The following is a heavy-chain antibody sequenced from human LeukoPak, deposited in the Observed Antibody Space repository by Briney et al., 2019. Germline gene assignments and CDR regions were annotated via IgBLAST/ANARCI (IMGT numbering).Heavy chain of an antibody. D-gene: IGHD1-20*01. J-gene: IGHJ3*02. CDR2: ISSSGSTI. CDR3: ARDPGIAGAFDI. V-gene: IGHV3-11*01. CDR1: GFTFSDYY. Sequence: MAGKSLRLSCAASGFTFSDYYMSWIRQAPGKGLEWVSYISSSGSTIYYADSVKGRFTISRDNAKNSLYLQMNSLRAEDTAVYYCARDPGIAGAFDIWGQGTMVTVSS.